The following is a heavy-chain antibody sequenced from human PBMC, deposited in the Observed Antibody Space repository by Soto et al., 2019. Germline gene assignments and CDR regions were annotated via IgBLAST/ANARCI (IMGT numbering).Heavy chain of an antibody. CDR3: APMGV. Sequence: EVQLLESGGGLVQPGGSLRLSCAASGFTFSSHAMSWVRQAPGKGLEWASAISGSDNRTYYADSVKGRFTISRDNSKNTLYLQMSSLRADDTAVYYCAPMGVWGQGTTVTVSS. CDR2: ISGSDNRT. V-gene: IGHV3-23*01. J-gene: IGHJ6*02. CDR1: GFTFSSHA.